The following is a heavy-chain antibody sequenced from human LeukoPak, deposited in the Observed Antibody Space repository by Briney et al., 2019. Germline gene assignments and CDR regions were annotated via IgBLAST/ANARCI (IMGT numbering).Heavy chain of an antibody. CDR1: GGPISSYY. D-gene: IGHD2-2*01. V-gene: IGHV4-59*01. J-gene: IGHJ6*03. CDR2: IYYSGST. Sequence: SETLSLTCTVSGGPISSYYWSWIRQPPGKGLEWIGYIYYSGSTNYNPSLKSRVTISVDTSKNQFSLKLSSVTAADTAVYYCARATRSSTTYYYYYMDVWGKGTTVTVSS. CDR3: ARATRSSTTYYYYYMDV.